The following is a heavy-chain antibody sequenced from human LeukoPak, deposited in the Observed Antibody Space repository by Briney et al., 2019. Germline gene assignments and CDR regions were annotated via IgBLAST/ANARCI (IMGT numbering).Heavy chain of an antibody. CDR3: ARDTMTTVVTPDYYYGMDV. CDR2: ISSSSSYI. J-gene: IGHJ6*02. CDR1: GFTFSRYS. V-gene: IGHV3-21*01. Sequence: GGSLRLSCAASGFTFSRYSMNWVRQAPGKGLEWVSSISSSSSYIYYADSVKGRFTISRDNAKSSLYLQMNSLRAEDTAVYYCARDTMTTVVTPDYYYGMDVWGQGTTVTVSS. D-gene: IGHD4-23*01.